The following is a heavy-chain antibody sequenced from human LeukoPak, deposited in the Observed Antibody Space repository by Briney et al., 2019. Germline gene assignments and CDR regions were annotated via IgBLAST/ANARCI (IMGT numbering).Heavy chain of an antibody. Sequence: GGSLRLSCAASRFTFSSYWMTWVRQAPGKGLEWVANINQDGGEKYYVDSVKGRSTISRDNAKNSLYLQMNSLRAEDAAVYYCATDYHGYFDYWGQGTLVTVSS. CDR2: INQDGGEK. J-gene: IGHJ4*02. D-gene: IGHD1-14*01. CDR1: RFTFSSYW. V-gene: IGHV3-7*01. CDR3: ATDYHGYFDY.